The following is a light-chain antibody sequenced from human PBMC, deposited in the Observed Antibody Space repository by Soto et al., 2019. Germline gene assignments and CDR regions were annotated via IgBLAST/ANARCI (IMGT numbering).Light chain of an antibody. CDR3: SSYTSSSTPLWV. CDR2: EVS. V-gene: IGLV2-14*01. Sequence: QSVLTNPAAMHGCPGQPLTISCTSTSSDVGGYNYVSWYQQHPGKAPKLMIYEVSNRPSGVSNRFSGSKSGNTASPTISGLQAEDEADYYCSSYTSSSTPLWVFGTGPKVTVL. CDR1: SSDVGGYNY. J-gene: IGLJ1*01.